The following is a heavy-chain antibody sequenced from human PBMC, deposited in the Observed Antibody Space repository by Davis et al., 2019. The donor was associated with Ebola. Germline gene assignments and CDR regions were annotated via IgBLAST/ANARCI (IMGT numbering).Heavy chain of an antibody. V-gene: IGHV3-30*02. CDR3: AKDGGNTWYYYMDV. CDR1: GFTFSSYG. J-gene: IGHJ6*03. D-gene: IGHD1/OR15-1a*01. CDR2: IRYDGSNK. Sequence: GESLKISCAASGFTFSSYGMHWVRQAPGKGLEWVAFIRYDGSNKYYADSVKGRFTISRDNSKNTLYLQMNSLRAEDTAVYYCAKDGGNTWYYYMDVWGKGTTVTVSS.